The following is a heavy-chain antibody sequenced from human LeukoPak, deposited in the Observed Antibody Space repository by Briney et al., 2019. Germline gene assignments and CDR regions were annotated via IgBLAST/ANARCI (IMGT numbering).Heavy chain of an antibody. Sequence: SETVSLTCAVYGGSFSGYYWSWIRQPPGKGLEWIGEINHSGSTNYHPSLKSRVTISVDTSKNQFSLKLSSVTAADTAVYYCASKTRDYFYYWGQGNLVTVS. CDR3: ASKTRDYFYY. V-gene: IGHV4-34*01. CDR1: GGSFSGYY. CDR2: INHSGST. J-gene: IGHJ4*02.